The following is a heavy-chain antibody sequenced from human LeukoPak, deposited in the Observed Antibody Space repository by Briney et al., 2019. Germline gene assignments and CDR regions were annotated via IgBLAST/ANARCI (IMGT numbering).Heavy chain of an antibody. CDR2: INPNSGGT. V-gene: IGHV1-2*02. Sequence: ASVKVSCKASGYTFTNYAMNWVRQAPGQGLEWMGWINPNSGGTNYAQKFQGRVTMTRDTSISTAYMELSRLRSDDTAVYYCARGMEPYYYMDVWGKGTTVTVSS. J-gene: IGHJ6*03. D-gene: IGHD1-26*01. CDR3: ARGMEPYYYMDV. CDR1: GYTFTNYA.